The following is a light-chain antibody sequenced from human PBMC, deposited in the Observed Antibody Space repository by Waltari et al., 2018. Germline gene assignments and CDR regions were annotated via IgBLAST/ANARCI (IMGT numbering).Light chain of an antibody. CDR2: WAS. CDR1: QSISSKFNYKSY. CDR3: QQFYDSQLT. Sequence: DIVMTQSPDSLAVSLGETATINCKSNQSISSKFNYKSYLAWFQQKPGQPPRLRIYWASTRESGVPGRFSGSGSGTDFTLTISDLQAEDVALYYCQQFYDSQLTFGGGTKVEI. V-gene: IGKV4-1*01. J-gene: IGKJ4*01.